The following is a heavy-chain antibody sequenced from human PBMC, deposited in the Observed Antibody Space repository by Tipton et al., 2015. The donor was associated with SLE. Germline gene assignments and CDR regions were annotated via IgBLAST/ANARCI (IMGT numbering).Heavy chain of an antibody. CDR2: YYYIGGT. D-gene: IGHD5/OR15-5a*01. CDR3: AREFSDSSINWPRPFDP. Sequence: TLSLTCSVSGDSINNHFWSWIRQPPGKGLEWIGYYYYIGGTNYNPSLKSRVTISIDTSKNQFSLKLSSVTAADTAVYYCAREFSDSSINWPRPFDPWGQGTLVTVSS. J-gene: IGHJ5*02. CDR1: GDSINNHF. V-gene: IGHV4-59*11.